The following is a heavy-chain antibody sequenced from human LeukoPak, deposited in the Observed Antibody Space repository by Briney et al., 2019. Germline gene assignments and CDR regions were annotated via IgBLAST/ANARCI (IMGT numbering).Heavy chain of an antibody. CDR3: ARFLVGATEGMDY. CDR1: GGSISSGSYY. CDR2: IYTSGST. Sequence: PSETLSLTCTVSGGSISSGSYYWSRIRQPAGKGLEWIGRIYTSGSTNYNPSLKSRVTISVDTSKNQFSLKLSSVTAADTAVYYCARFLVGATEGMDYWGQGTLVTVSS. D-gene: IGHD1-26*01. J-gene: IGHJ4*02. V-gene: IGHV4-61*02.